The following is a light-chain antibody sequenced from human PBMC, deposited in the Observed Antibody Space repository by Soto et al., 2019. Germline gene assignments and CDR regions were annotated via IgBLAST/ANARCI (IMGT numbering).Light chain of an antibody. CDR2: EVS. CDR3: YSYRGSNAWV. V-gene: IGLV2-14*01. Sequence: QSVLTQPASVSGSPGQSITISCTGTSSDVGVYNFVSWYQHHPGTAPKLMIYEVSNRPSGASNRFSGSKSGNTASLTISGLQTEDEADYYCYSYRGSNAWVFGGGTKVTVL. J-gene: IGLJ3*02. CDR1: SSDVGVYNF.